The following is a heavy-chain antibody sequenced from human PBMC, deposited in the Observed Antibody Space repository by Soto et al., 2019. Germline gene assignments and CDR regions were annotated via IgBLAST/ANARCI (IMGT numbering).Heavy chain of an antibody. V-gene: IGHV3-23*01. D-gene: IGHD2-2*01. Sequence: EVQLLESGGGLVQPGGSLRLSCAASGFTFSSYAMSWVRQAPGKGLEWVSAISGSGGSTYYGDSVKGRFTISRDNSENTLKLQLNRQGAADTDVYYSANGKWDIVVVPVALRYIDSWGQGPLVTVSS. CDR2: ISGSGGST. CDR1: GFTFSSYA. J-gene: IGHJ4*02. CDR3: ANGKWDIVVVPVALRYIDS.